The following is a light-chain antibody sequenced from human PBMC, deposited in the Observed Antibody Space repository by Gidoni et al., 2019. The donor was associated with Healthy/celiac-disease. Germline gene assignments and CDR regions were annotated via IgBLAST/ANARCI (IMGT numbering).Light chain of an antibody. J-gene: IGKJ4*02. CDR3: QQSYST. CDR2: AAS. Sequence: DIQMTQSPSSLSASVGDRVTIPCRASQSISSYLNWYQQKPGKAPKLLIYAASSLQSGVPSRFSGSGSGTDFTLNISSLQPEDFATYYCQQSYSTFGGGTKVEIK. CDR1: QSISSY. V-gene: IGKV1-39*01.